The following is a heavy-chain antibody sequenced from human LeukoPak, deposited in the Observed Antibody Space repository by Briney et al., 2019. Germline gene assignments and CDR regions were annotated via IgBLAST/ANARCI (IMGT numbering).Heavy chain of an antibody. J-gene: IGHJ6*02. CDR2: IYYSGST. Sequence: PSQTLSLTCTVSGGSISRGGYYWSWIRQPPGKGLEWIGYIYYSGSTYYNPSLKSRVTISVDTSKNQFSLKLSSVTAADTAVYYCARGLAYSSGWYAYYYYYGMDVWGQGTTVTVSS. CDR1: GGSISRGGYY. V-gene: IGHV4-30-4*08. D-gene: IGHD6-19*01. CDR3: ARGLAYSSGWYAYYYYYGMDV.